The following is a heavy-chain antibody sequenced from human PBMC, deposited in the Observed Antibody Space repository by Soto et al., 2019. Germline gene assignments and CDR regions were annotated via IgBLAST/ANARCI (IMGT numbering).Heavy chain of an antibody. CDR2: INHSGST. J-gene: IGHJ4*02. D-gene: IGHD6-13*01. CDR1: GGSFSGYY. CDR3: ARRAGTGIDY. V-gene: IGHV4-34*01. Sequence: LSLTCAVYGGSFSGYYWSWIRQPPGKGLEWIGEINHSGSTNYNPSLKSRVTISVDTSKNQFSLKLSSVTAADTAVYYCARRAGTGIDYWGQGTLVTVSS.